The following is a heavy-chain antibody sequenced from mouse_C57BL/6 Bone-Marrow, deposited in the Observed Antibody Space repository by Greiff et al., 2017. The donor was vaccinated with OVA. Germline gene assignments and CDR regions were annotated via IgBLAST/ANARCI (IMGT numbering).Heavy chain of an antibody. Sequence: QVQLQQSGPGLVQPSQSLSITCTVSGFSLTGYGVHWVRQSPGKGLEWLGVIWSGGSTDYNAAFISRLSISKDNSKSQVFFKMNSLQADDTAIYYCAHYYGSSPGWFAYWGQGTLVTVSA. D-gene: IGHD1-1*01. V-gene: IGHV2-2*01. J-gene: IGHJ3*01. CDR1: GFSLTGYG. CDR2: IWSGGST. CDR3: AHYYGSSPGWFAY.